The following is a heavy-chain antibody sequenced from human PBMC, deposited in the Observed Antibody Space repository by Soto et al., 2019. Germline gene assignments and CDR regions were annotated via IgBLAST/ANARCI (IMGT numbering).Heavy chain of an antibody. CDR3: ARHIRLGELSLRYFDY. CDR2: IYPGDSDT. J-gene: IGHJ4*02. D-gene: IGHD3-16*02. Sequence: LGESLKISCKGSGYSFTSYWIGWVRQMPGKGLEWMGIIYPGDSDTRYSPSFQGQVTISADKSISTAYLQWSSLKASDTAMYYCARHIRLGELSLRYFDYWGQGTLVTVSS. CDR1: GYSFTSYW. V-gene: IGHV5-51*01.